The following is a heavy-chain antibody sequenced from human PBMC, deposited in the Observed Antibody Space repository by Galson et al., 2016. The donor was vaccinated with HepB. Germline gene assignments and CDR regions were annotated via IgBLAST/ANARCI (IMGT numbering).Heavy chain of an antibody. Sequence: AISGDSVSSNSAARTWIRQSPLRGLEWLGRTYYRSKWYNDYAVSVKSRISIHPDTSKNQFSLQLNSVTPEDTAVYYCARVRCSTFRCQNWFDPWGRGTLVTVSS. V-gene: IGHV6-1*01. CDR2: TYYRSKWYN. CDR3: ARVRCSTFRCQNWFDP. J-gene: IGHJ5*02. D-gene: IGHD2/OR15-2a*01. CDR1: GDSVSSNSAA.